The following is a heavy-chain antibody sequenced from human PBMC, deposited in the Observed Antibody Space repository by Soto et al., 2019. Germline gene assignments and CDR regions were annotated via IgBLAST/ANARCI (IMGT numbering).Heavy chain of an antibody. D-gene: IGHD3-10*01. CDR3: AGPKLRPGSYYPNHDAFDI. V-gene: IGHV1-18*01. CDR1: GYTFTSYG. CDR2: ISAYNGNT. Sequence: QVQLVQSGAEVKKPGASVKVSCKASGYTFTSYGISWVRQAPGQGLEWMGWISAYNGNTNYAQKLQGRVTMTTDTSTSTAYMELRSLRSDDTAVYYCAGPKLRPGSYYPNHDAFDIWGQGTMVTVSS. J-gene: IGHJ3*02.